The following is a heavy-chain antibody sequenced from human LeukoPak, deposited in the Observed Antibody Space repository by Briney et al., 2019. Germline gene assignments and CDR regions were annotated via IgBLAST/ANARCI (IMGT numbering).Heavy chain of an antibody. J-gene: IGHJ3*02. D-gene: IGHD3-9*01. Sequence: PGGSLRLSCAASGFTFSSYEMNWVRQAPGKGLEWVSYISSSGSTIYYADSVKGRLTISRDNAKNSLYLQMNSLRAEDTAVYYCALLLRYFDWLEGRAFDIWGQGTMVTVSS. CDR3: ALLLRYFDWLEGRAFDI. CDR1: GFTFSSYE. V-gene: IGHV3-48*03. CDR2: ISSSGSTI.